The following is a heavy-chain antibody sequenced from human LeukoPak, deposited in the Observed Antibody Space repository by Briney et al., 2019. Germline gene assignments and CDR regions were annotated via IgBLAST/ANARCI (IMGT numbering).Heavy chain of an antibody. CDR3: AKVNYYDSSGYYFFDY. V-gene: IGHV3-23*01. CDR1: GFTFSSYT. J-gene: IGHJ4*02. CDR2: ISGSGGST. D-gene: IGHD3-22*01. Sequence: GGSLRLSCAASGFTFSSYTMSWVRQAPGKGLEWVSAISGSGGSTYYADSVKGRFTISRDNSKNTLYLQMNSLRAEDTAVYYCAKVNYYDSSGYYFFDYWGQGTLVTVSS.